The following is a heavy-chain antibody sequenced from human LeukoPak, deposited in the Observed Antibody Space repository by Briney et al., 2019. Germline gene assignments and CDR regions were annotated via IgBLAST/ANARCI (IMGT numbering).Heavy chain of an antibody. Sequence: PSETLSLTCIVSGVSISSSSYYWDWIRQPPGKGLEWIGNIYYSGSTYYNPSLKSRVTMSVDTSKNQFSLKLSSVTAADTAVYYCASADYEDAFDIWGQGTMVTVSS. CDR1: GVSISSSSYY. J-gene: IGHJ3*02. CDR3: ASADYEDAFDI. V-gene: IGHV4-39*07. D-gene: IGHD4-17*01. CDR2: IYYSGST.